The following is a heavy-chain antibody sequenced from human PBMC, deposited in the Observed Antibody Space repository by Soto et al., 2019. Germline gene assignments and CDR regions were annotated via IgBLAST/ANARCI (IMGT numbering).Heavy chain of an antibody. D-gene: IGHD3-10*01. CDR2: FSGSGGST. CDR1: GLTFSSYA. CDR3: AKYYYYGSGSYYHAYYYYYYMDV. V-gene: IGHV3-23*01. J-gene: IGHJ6*03. Sequence: GGSLRLSCAASGLTFSSYAMSWVRQATGKGLEWVSAFSGSGGSTYYADSVKGRFTISRDNSKNTLYLQMNSLRAEDTAVYYCAKYYYYGSGSYYHAYYYYYYMDVWGKGTTVTVSS.